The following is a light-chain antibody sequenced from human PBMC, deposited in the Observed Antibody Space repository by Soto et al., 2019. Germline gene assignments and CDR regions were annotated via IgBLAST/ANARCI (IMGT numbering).Light chain of an antibody. Sequence: EIVLTPPPGTLSLSPGERTTLSCRASKSVSNNYLAWYQQKPGQARSRLIYGAANRGTGIPDRFSGSGSGTDFTLTISRLEPEDVAVYYCQQYDSSGTFGQGTKVDIK. CDR3: QQYDSSGT. V-gene: IGKV3-20*01. CDR2: GAA. J-gene: IGKJ1*01. CDR1: KSVSNNY.